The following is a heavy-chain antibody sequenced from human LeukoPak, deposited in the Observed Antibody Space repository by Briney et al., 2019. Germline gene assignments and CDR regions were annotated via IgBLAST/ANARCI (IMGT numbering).Heavy chain of an antibody. Sequence: SETLSLTCTVSGGSISSYYWSWIRQPPGKGLEWIGYIFYSGNTNYNPSLKSRVTISVDTSKNQFSLKLSSVTAADTAVYYCTRGGKWAFDYWGQGALVTVSS. D-gene: IGHD4-23*01. J-gene: IGHJ4*02. CDR3: TRGGKWAFDY. V-gene: IGHV4-59*01. CDR2: IFYSGNT. CDR1: GGSISSYY.